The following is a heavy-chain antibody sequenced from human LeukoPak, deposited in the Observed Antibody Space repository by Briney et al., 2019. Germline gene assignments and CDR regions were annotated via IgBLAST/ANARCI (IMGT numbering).Heavy chain of an antibody. J-gene: IGHJ6*02. CDR2: ISSNGGST. Sequence: PGGSLRLSCSASGFTFSSYAMHWVRQAPGKGLEYVSAISSNGGSTYYADSVKGRFTISRDNSKNTPYLQMSSLRAEDTAVYYCFKRLRTAVTYYDYGMDVWGQGTTVTVSS. V-gene: IGHV3-64D*09. D-gene: IGHD3-16*01. CDR1: GFTFSSYA. CDR3: FKRLRTAVTYYDYGMDV.